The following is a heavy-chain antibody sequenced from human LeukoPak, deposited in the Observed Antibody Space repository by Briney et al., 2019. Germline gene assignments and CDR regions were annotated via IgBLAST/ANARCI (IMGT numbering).Heavy chain of an antibody. V-gene: IGHV3-73*01. CDR3: TRRYSGYDDFDY. D-gene: IGHD5-12*01. Sequence: GGSLRLSCAASGFTFSGSAMHWVRQACGKGLEWVGRIRSKANSYATAYAASVKGRFTISRDDSKNTAYLQMNSLKTEDTAVYYCTRRYSGYDDFDYWGQGTLVTVSS. J-gene: IGHJ4*02. CDR1: GFTFSGSA. CDR2: IRSKANSYAT.